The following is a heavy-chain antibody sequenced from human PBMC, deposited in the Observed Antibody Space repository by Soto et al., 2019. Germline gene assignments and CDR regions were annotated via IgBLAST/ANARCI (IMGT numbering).Heavy chain of an antibody. CDR1: GGTFSSYA. J-gene: IGHJ6*02. D-gene: IGHD2-15*01. CDR2: ISAYNGNT. Sequence: ASVKVSCKASGGTFSSYAISWVRQAPGQGLDWMGWISAYNGNTKYAQDLQGRVTMTTDTSTSTAYMELRSLRPDDTAVYYCARFSGGSYNTYYFYYGMDVWGQGTTVTVSS. CDR3: ARFSGGSYNTYYFYYGMDV. V-gene: IGHV1-18*01.